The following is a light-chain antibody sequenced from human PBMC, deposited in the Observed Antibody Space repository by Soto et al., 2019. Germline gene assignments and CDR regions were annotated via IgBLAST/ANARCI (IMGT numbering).Light chain of an antibody. Sequence: QSVLTQPPSAPGTPGQRVSISCSGSRSNIGKNYVYWLQQLPGTAPKLLIYRDNQRPSGVPDRFSGSRSGTSASLAISGLRSEDEADYFCATWDDSLNGYVFGTGTKLTVL. CDR3: ATWDDSLNGYV. CDR2: RDN. J-gene: IGLJ1*01. V-gene: IGLV1-47*01. CDR1: RSNIGKNY.